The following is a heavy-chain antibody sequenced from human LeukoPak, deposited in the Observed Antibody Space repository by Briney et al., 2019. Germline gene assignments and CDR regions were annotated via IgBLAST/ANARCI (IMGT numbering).Heavy chain of an antibody. V-gene: IGHV3-23*01. Sequence: PGGSLRLSCAASGFTFNNYAMSWVRQAPGKGLEWVSAISGSGGSTYYADSVKGRFTISRDNSKNTLYLQMNSLRAEDTAVYYCANAFRPMIVVIPSDYWGPGTLVTVSS. J-gene: IGHJ4*02. CDR2: ISGSGGST. CDR3: ANAFRPMIVVIPSDY. CDR1: GFTFNNYA. D-gene: IGHD3-22*01.